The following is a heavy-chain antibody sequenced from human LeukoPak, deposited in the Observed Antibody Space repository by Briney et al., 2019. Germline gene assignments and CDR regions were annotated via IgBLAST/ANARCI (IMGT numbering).Heavy chain of an antibody. CDR1: GYSISSGYY. Sequence: SETLSLTCAVSGYSISSGYYWGWIRQPPGKGLEWIGSIYHSGSTYYNPSLKSRVTISVDTSKNQFSLKLSSVTAADTAVYYCARDMGPHDCWGQGTLVTVSS. D-gene: IGHD3-16*01. CDR3: ARDMGPHDC. CDR2: IYHSGST. J-gene: IGHJ4*02. V-gene: IGHV4-38-2*02.